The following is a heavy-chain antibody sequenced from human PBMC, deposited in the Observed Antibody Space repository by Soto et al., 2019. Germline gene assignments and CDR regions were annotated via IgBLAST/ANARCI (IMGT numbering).Heavy chain of an antibody. CDR2: FDPEDGET. J-gene: IGHJ5*02. D-gene: IGHD2-2*02. Sequence: QVPLVQSGAEVKKPGASVKVSCKVSGYTLTELSMHWVRQAPGKGLEWMGGFDPEDGETIYAQKFQGRVTMTEDTSTDTAYMELSSLRSEDTAVYYCATTPRYCSSTSCYTGWFDPWGQGTLVTVSS. V-gene: IGHV1-24*01. CDR1: GYTLTELS. CDR3: ATTPRYCSSTSCYTGWFDP.